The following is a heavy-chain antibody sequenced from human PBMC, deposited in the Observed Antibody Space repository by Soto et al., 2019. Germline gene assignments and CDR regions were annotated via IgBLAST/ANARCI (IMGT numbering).Heavy chain of an antibody. CDR3: AKGAWFDP. CDR2: ISYDGSNK. V-gene: IGHV3-30*18. CDR1: GFTFSSYG. Sequence: VGSLRLSCAASGFTFSSYGMHWVRQAPGKGLEWVAVISYDGSNKYYADSVKGRFTISRDNSKNTLYLQMNSLRAEDTAVYYCAKGAWFDPWGQGTLVTVSS. J-gene: IGHJ5*02.